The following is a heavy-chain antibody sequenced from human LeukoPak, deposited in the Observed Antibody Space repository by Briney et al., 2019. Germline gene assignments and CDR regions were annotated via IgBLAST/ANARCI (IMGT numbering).Heavy chain of an antibody. V-gene: IGHV3-30*02. D-gene: IGHD1-26*01. Sequence: GGSLRLSCAASGFTFSSYWMSWVRQAPGKGLEWVSFIRYDGSNKYYADSVKGRFTISRDNSKNTLYLQMNSLRDEDTAVYYCTKDRSRQPMWGSVKKWFDPWGQGTLVTVSS. J-gene: IGHJ5*02. CDR1: GFTFSSYW. CDR3: TKDRSRQPMWGSVKKWFDP. CDR2: IRYDGSNK.